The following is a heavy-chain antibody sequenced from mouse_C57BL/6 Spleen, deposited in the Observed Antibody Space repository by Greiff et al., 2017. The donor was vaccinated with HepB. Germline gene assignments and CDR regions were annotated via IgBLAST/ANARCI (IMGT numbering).Heavy chain of an antibody. Sequence: EVHLVESGGGLVKPGGSLKLSCAASGFTFSDYGMHWVRQAPEKGLEWVAYISSGSSTIYYADTVKGRFTISRDDAKNTLFLQMTSLRSEDTAMYYCAATYYGSSYPYFDVWGTGTTVTVSS. J-gene: IGHJ1*03. CDR3: AATYYGSSYPYFDV. CDR2: ISSGSSTI. D-gene: IGHD1-1*01. CDR1: GFTFSDYG. V-gene: IGHV5-17*01.